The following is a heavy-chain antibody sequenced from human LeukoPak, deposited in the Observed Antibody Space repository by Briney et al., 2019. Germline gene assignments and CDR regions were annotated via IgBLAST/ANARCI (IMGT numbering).Heavy chain of an antibody. CDR2: ISGGGSST. D-gene: IGHD2-21*02. CDR3: ARGGTYCGNDCYGTNY. CDR1: GFTFSTYS. V-gene: IGHV3-21*01. Sequence: GGSLRLSCAASGFTFSTYSMNWVRQAPGKGLEWVSSISGGGSSTYYAASVKGRFTFSRDNAQNSMFLQMNGLRAEDTAVYYCARGGTYCGNDCYGTNYWGQGTLVTV. J-gene: IGHJ4*02.